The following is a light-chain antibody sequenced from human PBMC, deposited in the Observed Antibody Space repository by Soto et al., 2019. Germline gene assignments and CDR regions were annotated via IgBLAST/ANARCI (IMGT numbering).Light chain of an antibody. CDR2: AAS. J-gene: IGKJ1*01. CDR1: QGISSY. V-gene: IGKV1-8*01. Sequence: AIRMTQSPSSLSASTGDRVTITCRASQGISSYLAWYQQKPGRAPKLLIYAASTLQSGVPSRFSGSGSGTDFTLTISCLQSEDFATYYCQQYYRYLTWTFGQGTKVEIK. CDR3: QQYYRYLTWT.